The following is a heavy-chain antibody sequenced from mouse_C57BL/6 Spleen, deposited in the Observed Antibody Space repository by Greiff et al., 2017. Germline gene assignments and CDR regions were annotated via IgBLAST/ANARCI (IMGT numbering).Heavy chain of an antibody. CDR3: ARSGGWLLRSYYAMDY. CDR2: INPGSGGT. J-gene: IGHJ4*01. V-gene: IGHV1-54*01. CDR1: GYAFTNYL. D-gene: IGHD2-3*01. Sequence: QVQLQQSGAELVRPGTSVKVSCKASGYAFTNYLIEWVKQRPGQGLEWIGVINPGSGGTNYNEKFKGKATLTADKSSSTAYMQLSSLTSEDSAVYFCARSGGWLLRSYYAMDYWGQGTSVTVSS.